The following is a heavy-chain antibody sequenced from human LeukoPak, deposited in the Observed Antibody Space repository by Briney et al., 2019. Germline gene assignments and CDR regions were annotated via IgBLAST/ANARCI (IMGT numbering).Heavy chain of an antibody. CDR2: ISSSSSFI. Sequence: GGSLRLSCAASGFTFSSYNMNWVRQAPGKGLEWVSSISSSSSFIYYADSLKGRFTISRDNAKNSLYLQMNSLRAEDTAVYYCARPSSRIYFDYWGQGTLVTVSS. J-gene: IGHJ4*02. CDR3: ARPSSRIYFDY. D-gene: IGHD1-14*01. CDR1: GFTFSSYN. V-gene: IGHV3-21*04.